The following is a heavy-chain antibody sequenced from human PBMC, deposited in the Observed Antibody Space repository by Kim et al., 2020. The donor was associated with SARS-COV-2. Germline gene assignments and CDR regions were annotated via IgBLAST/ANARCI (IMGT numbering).Heavy chain of an antibody. CDR3: AKDLEYYDILTGYLRTVDYYYYGMDV. J-gene: IGHJ6*02. Sequence: GGSLRLSCAASGFTFSSYGMHWVRQAPGKGLEWVAVISYDGSNKYYADSVKGRFTISRDNSKNTLSLQMNSLRAEDTAVYYCAKDLEYYDILTGYLRTVDYYYYGMDVWGQGTTVTVSS. D-gene: IGHD3-9*01. CDR1: GFTFSSYG. V-gene: IGHV3-30*18. CDR2: ISYDGSNK.